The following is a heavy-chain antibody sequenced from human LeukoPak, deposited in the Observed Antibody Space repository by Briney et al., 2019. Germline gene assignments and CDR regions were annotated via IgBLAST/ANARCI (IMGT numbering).Heavy chain of an antibody. D-gene: IGHD6-13*01. J-gene: IGHJ4*02. CDR1: GFTFSNYA. CDR2: ISDGGGRT. V-gene: IGHV3-23*01. CDR3: TKNQILDDTGSWYAY. Sequence: GGSLRLSCVASGFTFSNYAMSWVRQAPGKGLEWVSGISDGGGRTFYAESVKGRFTVSRDNSKNTLYLRMNSLRAEDTAIYYCTKNQILDDTGSWYAYWGQGTLVTVSS.